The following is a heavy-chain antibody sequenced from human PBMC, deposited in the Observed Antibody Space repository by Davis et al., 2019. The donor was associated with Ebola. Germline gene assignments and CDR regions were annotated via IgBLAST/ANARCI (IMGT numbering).Heavy chain of an antibody. CDR1: GSTVSSNY. CDR3: TRGRGGSSWELY. Sequence: GGSLRLSCAASGSTVSSNYMSWVRQAPGKGLEWVSVIYAGGGTYYADSVKGRFAISRDNSRNTLYLQMNSLRVDDTAMYYCTRGRGGSSWELYWGQGTLVTVSS. V-gene: IGHV3-53*01. J-gene: IGHJ4*02. CDR2: IYAGGGT. D-gene: IGHD6-13*01.